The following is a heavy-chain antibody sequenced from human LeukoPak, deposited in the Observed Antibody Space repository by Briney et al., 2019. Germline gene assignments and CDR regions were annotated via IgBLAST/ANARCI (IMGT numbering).Heavy chain of an antibody. CDR2: INYSGAT. CDR1: GASINNFNYY. CDR3: ARHKGTEVAIPPLLDH. V-gene: IGHV4-39*01. D-gene: IGHD2-21*01. J-gene: IGHJ4*02. Sequence: SEPLSLTCTVSGASINNFNYYWGWVRQPPGKGLEWIVCINYSGATYYNASLKSRVTISADTSENQLCLQVNSVTAADTAVYYCARHKGTEVAIPPLLDHWGQGTLVTVSS.